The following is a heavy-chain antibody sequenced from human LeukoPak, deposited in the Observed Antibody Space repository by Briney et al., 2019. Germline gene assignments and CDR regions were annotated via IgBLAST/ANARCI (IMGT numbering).Heavy chain of an antibody. Sequence: SETLSLTCAVYGVSFSGYYWSWIRQPPGKGLEWIGEINHSGSTNYNPSLKSRVTISVDTSKNQFSLKLSSVTAADTAVYYCARVRYCSGGSCYSGGMDVWGQGTTVTVSS. CDR3: ARVRYCSGGSCYSGGMDV. CDR1: GVSFSGYY. CDR2: INHSGST. D-gene: IGHD2-15*01. J-gene: IGHJ6*02. V-gene: IGHV4-34*01.